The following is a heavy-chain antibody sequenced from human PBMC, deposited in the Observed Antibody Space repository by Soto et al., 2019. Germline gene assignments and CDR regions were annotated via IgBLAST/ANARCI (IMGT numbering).Heavy chain of an antibody. J-gene: IGHJ3*02. CDR3: ARDLLYSSRSTVRFDI. CDR1: GYTFTNYG. V-gene: IGHV1-18*01. D-gene: IGHD6-13*01. CDR2: INTYNGHT. Sequence: QVQLVQSGTKMKKPGASVKFSCKASGYTFTNYGISWVRQAPGQGLEWLAWINTYNGHTNYAQKLQGRVTLTTDTSTSTAYMELRSLRSDDTAVYYCARDLLYSSRSTVRFDIWGQGTMVTVSS.